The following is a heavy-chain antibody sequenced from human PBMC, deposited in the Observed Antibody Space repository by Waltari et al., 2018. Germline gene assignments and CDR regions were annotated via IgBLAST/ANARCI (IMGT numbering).Heavy chain of an antibody. Sequence: QVELVQSGAEVKKPGSSVKVSCKVSGATFDFNIFLMTWVRQAPGQGLEWMGGIVRVRGSATYARKFQGRGTITADESTNTAYMELSSLRSEDTALYYCARGLLSGTTDYFYHYMDGWGKGTTVTISS. D-gene: IGHD1-7*01. V-gene: IGHV1-69*16. J-gene: IGHJ6*03. CDR2: IVRVRGSA. CDR1: GATFDFNI. CDR3: ARGLLSGTTDYFYHYMDG.